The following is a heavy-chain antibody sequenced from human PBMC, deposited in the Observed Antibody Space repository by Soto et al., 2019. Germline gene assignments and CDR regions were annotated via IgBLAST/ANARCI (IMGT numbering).Heavy chain of an antibody. CDR1: GGSISSGGYN. D-gene: IGHD1-26*01. CDR2: IYYSGST. J-gene: IGHJ6*02. Sequence: SETLSLTCTVSGGSISSGGYNWSWIRQHPGKGLEWIGYIYYSGSTYYNPSLKSRVTISVDTSKNQFSLKLSSVTAADTAVYYCARVLFSGSYGMDVWGQGTTVTVSS. CDR3: ARVLFSGSYGMDV. V-gene: IGHV4-31*02.